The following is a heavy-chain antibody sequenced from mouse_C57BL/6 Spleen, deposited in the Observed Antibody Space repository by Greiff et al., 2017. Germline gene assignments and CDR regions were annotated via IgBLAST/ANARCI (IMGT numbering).Heavy chain of an antibody. CDR1: GYAFTNYL. J-gene: IGHJ4*01. V-gene: IGHV1-54*01. CDR2: INPGSGGT. CDR3: ARAGDDEGFYAMDY. Sequence: VQLQESGAELVRPGTSVKVSCKASGYAFTNYLIEWVKQRPGQGLEWIGVINPGSGGTNSNEKFKGKATLTADKSSSTAYMQLSILTSEDSAVYFCARAGDDEGFYAMDYWGQGTSVTVSS.